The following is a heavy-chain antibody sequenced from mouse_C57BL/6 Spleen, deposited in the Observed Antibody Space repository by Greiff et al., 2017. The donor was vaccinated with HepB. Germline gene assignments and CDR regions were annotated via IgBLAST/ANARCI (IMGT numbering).Heavy chain of an antibody. J-gene: IGHJ1*03. CDR1: GFSLSTSGMG. D-gene: IGHD1-1*01. CDR2: IYWDDDK. V-gene: IGHV8-12*01. CDR3: ARTYYGSSYGYFDV. Sequence: ESGPGILQSSQTLSLTCSFSGFSLSTSGMGVSWIRQPSGKGLEWLAHIYWDDDKRYNPSLKSRLTISKDTSRNQVFLKITSVDTADTATYYCARTYYGSSYGYFDVWGTGTTVTVSS.